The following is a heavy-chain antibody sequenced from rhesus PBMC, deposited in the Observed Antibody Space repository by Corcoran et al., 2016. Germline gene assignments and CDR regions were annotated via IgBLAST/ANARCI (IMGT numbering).Heavy chain of an antibody. Sequence: QVQLVQSGAEVKKPGSSVKVSCKASGSTFTDYYIHWVRQAPGQGLEWMGEINPKTGGTNDAQKFQGRVTMTRDTSTSTAYMERSSLRSEDTAVYYCVATTVATFDYWGQGVLVTVSS. CDR1: GSTFTDYY. CDR3: VATTVATFDY. V-gene: IGHV1-138*01. CDR2: INPKTGGT. D-gene: IGHD4-29*01. J-gene: IGHJ4*01.